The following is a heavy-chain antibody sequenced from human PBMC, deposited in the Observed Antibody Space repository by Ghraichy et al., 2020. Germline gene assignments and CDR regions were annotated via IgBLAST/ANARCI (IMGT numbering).Heavy chain of an antibody. CDR1: GFTFSSYA. CDR3: AKDLGRIQLWASDY. D-gene: IGHD5-18*01. CDR2: ISGSGGST. V-gene: IGHV3-23*01. J-gene: IGHJ4*02. Sequence: GGSLRLSCAASGFTFSSYAMSWVRQAPGKGLEWVSAISGSGGSTYYADSVKGRFTISRDNSKNTLYLQMNSLRAEDTAVYYCAKDLGRIQLWASDYWGQGTLVTVSS.